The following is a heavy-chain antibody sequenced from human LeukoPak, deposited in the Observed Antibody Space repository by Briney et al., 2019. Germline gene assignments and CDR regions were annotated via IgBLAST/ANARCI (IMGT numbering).Heavy chain of an antibody. J-gene: IGHJ4*02. CDR1: GYTFTSYY. CDR2: INPSGGST. D-gene: IGHD6-19*01. V-gene: IGHV1-46*01. CDR3: ASLYSGYDHEPQYSSGWYPFDY. Sequence: ASVKVSCKASGYTFTSYYMHWVRQAPGQGLEWMGIINPSGGSTSYAQKFQGRVTMTRDTSTSTVYMELSSLRSEDTAVYCCASLYSGYDHEPQYSSGWYPFDYWGQGTLVTVSS.